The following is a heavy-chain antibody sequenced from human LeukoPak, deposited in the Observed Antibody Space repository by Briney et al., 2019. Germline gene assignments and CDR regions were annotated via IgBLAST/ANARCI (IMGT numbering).Heavy chain of an antibody. CDR3: ATPAILIIGAAGTTLHH. CDR2: ISAYNGNT. CDR1: GYTFTSYG. V-gene: IGHV1-18*01. J-gene: IGHJ1*01. D-gene: IGHD6-13*01. Sequence: ASVKVSCKASGYTFTSYGISWVRQAPGQGLEWMGWISAYNGNTNYAQKLQGRVTMTTDTSTSTAYMELSSLRSEDTAVYYCATPAILIIGAAGTTLHHWGQGTLVTVSS.